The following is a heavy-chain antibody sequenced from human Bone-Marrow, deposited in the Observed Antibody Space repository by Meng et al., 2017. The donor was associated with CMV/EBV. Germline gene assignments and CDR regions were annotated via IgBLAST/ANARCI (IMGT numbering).Heavy chain of an antibody. Sequence: GESLKISCAASGFTFSSYAMSCVRQAPGKGLEWVSAISGSGGSTYYADSVKGRFTISRDNSKNTPYLQMNSLRAEDTAVYYCAKDGSIVVVPAAPGEYFDYWGQGTLVTVSS. CDR2: ISGSGGST. J-gene: IGHJ4*02. CDR1: GFTFSSYA. V-gene: IGHV3-23*01. CDR3: AKDGSIVVVPAAPGEYFDY. D-gene: IGHD2-2*01.